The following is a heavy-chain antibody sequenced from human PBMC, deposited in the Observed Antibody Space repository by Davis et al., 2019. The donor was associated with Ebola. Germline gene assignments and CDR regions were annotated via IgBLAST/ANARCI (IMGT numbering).Heavy chain of an antibody. J-gene: IGHJ2*01. CDR1: GGSVSSGSYY. CDR3: ASGGGSYPPVDLLWYFDL. Sequence: PSETLSLTCTVSGGSVSSGSYYWSWIRQPPGKGLEWIGYIYYSGSTNYNPSLKSRVTISVDTSKNQFSLKLSSVTAADTAVYYCASGGGSYPPVDLLWYFDLWGRGTLVTVSS. CDR2: IYYSGST. D-gene: IGHD1-26*01. V-gene: IGHV4-61*01.